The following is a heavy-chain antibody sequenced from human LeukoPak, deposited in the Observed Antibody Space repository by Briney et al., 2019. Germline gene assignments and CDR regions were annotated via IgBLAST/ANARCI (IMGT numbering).Heavy chain of an antibody. CDR3: AKDAISVIDTFDM. D-gene: IGHD3-16*02. V-gene: IGHV3-9*01. J-gene: IGHJ3*02. CDR2: ISWNSNSI. CDR1: GFSFDDYA. Sequence: PGGSLRLSCAASGFSFDDYAMHWVRQAPGKGLEWVSGISWNSNSINYADSVKGRFTISRDNAKNSLYLQMNSLRPEDTALYYCAKDAISVIDTFDMWGQGTMVTVSS.